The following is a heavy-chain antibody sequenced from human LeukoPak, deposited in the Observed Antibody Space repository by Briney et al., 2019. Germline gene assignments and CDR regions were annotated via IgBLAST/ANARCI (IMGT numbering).Heavy chain of an antibody. Sequence: GGSLRLSCAASGFTFSDYYMSWIRQAPGKGLEWVSYISSSGSTIYYADSVKGRFTISRDNAKNSLYLQMNSLRAEDTAAYYCASLYSGYHYFDYWGQGTLVTVSS. CDR1: GFTFSDYY. D-gene: IGHD5-12*01. V-gene: IGHV3-11*01. J-gene: IGHJ4*02. CDR2: ISSSGSTI. CDR3: ASLYSGYHYFDY.